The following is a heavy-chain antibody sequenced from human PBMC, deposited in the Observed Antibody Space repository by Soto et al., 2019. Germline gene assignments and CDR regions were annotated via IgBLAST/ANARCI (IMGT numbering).Heavy chain of an antibody. Sequence: ASVKVSCKASGYTFTSYAMHWVRQAPRQRLEWMGWINAGNGNTKYSQKFQGRVTITRDTSASTAYMELSSLRSEDTAVYYCARENYDFWSGYYTAFYGMDVWGQGTTVTVSS. CDR1: GYTFTSYA. CDR2: INAGNGNT. V-gene: IGHV1-3*01. CDR3: ARENYDFWSGYYTAFYGMDV. J-gene: IGHJ6*02. D-gene: IGHD3-3*01.